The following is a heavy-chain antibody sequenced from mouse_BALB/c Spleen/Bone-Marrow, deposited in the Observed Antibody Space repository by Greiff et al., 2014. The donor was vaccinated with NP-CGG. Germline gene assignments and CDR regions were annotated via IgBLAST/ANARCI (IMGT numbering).Heavy chain of an antibody. Sequence: VQLQQSGGGLVQPGGSLKLSCAASGFDFSRYWMSRVRQAPGKGLEWIGEINPDSSTINYTPSLKDKFIISRDNAKNTLYLQMSKVRSEDTALYYCALLGNYGYFDVWGAGTTVTVSS. D-gene: IGHD2-1*01. CDR2: INPDSSTI. CDR3: ALLGNYGYFDV. CDR1: GFDFSRYW. J-gene: IGHJ1*01. V-gene: IGHV4-1*02.